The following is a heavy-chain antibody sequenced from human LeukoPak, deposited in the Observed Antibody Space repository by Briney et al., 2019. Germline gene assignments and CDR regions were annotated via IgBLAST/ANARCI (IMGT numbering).Heavy chain of an antibody. CDR1: GFTFSSYA. J-gene: IGHJ4*02. V-gene: IGHV3-23*01. CDR2: ISGSGGRT. D-gene: IGHD2-2*01. Sequence: GGSLRLSCAASGFTFSSYAMSWVRQAPGQGLEWVSAISGSGGRTYYADSVKGRFTISRDNSKNTLYLQMNSLRAEDTAVYYCATVPLGYCSSTSCYAPGYWGQGTLVTVSS. CDR3: ATVPLGYCSSTSCYAPGY.